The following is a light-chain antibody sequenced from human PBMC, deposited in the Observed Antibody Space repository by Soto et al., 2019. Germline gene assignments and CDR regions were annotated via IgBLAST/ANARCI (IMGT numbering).Light chain of an antibody. CDR2: DVS. V-gene: IGLV2-14*01. Sequence: QSALTQPAAVSGSPGQSITISCTGTRGDVGTFNYVSWYQLHPGKAPKLVIYDVSSRPSGVSSRFSGSKSGNTASLSISGLQAEDEGDYYCASYSAGGTLYVFGSGTKLTVL. J-gene: IGLJ1*01. CDR1: RGDVGTFNY. CDR3: ASYSAGGTLYV.